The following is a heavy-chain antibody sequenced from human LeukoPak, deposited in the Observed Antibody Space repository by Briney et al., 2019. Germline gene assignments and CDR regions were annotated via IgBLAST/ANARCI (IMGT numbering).Heavy chain of an antibody. CDR1: GFTFSSYA. D-gene: IGHD3-22*01. V-gene: IGHV3-23*01. J-gene: IGHJ4*02. Sequence: GGSLRLSCAASGFTFSSYAMSWARQAPGKGLEWVSAISGSGGSTYYADSVKGRFTISRDNSKNTLYLQMNSLRAEDTAVYYCTKDQRHYDSSGYYYEIDYWGQGTLVTVSS. CDR3: TKDQRHYDSSGYYYEIDY. CDR2: ISGSGGST.